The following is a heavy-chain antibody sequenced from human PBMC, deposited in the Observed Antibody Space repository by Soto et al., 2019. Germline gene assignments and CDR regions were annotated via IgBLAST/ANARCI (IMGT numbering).Heavy chain of an antibody. J-gene: IGHJ3*01. V-gene: IGHV3-15*01. CDR1: GFTFSNAW. Sequence: EVQLVESGGGLVKPGGSLRLSCAASGFTFSNAWMSWVRLAPGKGLEWVGRIKSKTDGGTTDYAAPVKGRFTISRDDSKNTLYLQMNSLKTEDTAVYYCTTGIAVAGTPHDAFDLWGQGTMVTVSS. CDR2: IKSKTDGGTT. CDR3: TTGIAVAGTPHDAFDL. D-gene: IGHD6-19*01.